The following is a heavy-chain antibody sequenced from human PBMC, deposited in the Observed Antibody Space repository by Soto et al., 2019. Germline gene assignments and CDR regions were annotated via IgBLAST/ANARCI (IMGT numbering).Heavy chain of an antibody. CDR3: ALRYFGSGSYYIDAFDI. V-gene: IGHV3-23*01. CDR2: ISGSGGNT. CDR1: GFTFSSYW. Sequence: GGSLRLSCAASGFTFSSYWMSWVRQAPGKGLEWVSAISGSGGNTYSADSMKGRFTISRDNSKNTPYLQMNSLRADDTAVYYCALRYFGSGSYYIDAFDIWGQGTMVTVSS. J-gene: IGHJ3*02. D-gene: IGHD3-10*01.